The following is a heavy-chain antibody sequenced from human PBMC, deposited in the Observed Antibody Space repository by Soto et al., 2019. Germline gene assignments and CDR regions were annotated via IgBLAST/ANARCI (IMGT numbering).Heavy chain of an antibody. J-gene: IGHJ4*02. CDR1: GYSFTSYW. Sequence: PVESLKISCKGSGYSFTSYWISCFLQMPGKGLEWMGRIDPSDSYTNYSPSFQGHVTISADKSISTAYLQWSSLRSDDTAVYYCARGSRVVAATHTDYWGQGTLVTVSS. D-gene: IGHD2-15*01. CDR3: ARGSRVVAATHTDY. V-gene: IGHV5-10-1*01. CDR2: IDPSDSYT.